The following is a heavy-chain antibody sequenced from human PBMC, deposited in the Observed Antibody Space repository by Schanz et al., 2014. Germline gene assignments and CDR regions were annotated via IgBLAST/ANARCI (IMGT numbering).Heavy chain of an antibody. CDR1: GFIFNDYY. J-gene: IGHJ4*02. V-gene: IGHV3-11*04. CDR3: TRGSGSRSYGWYYDS. D-gene: IGHD3-10*01. CDR2: ISRDGTTS. Sequence: VELVESGGGLVQPGGSLRLSCAASGFIFNDYYMNWIRQAPGKGLEWLSYISRDGTTSYYADSVKGRFTISRDNAKNTLYLQMNSVRAEDSAVYYCTRGSGSRSYGWYYDSWGQGTLVTVSS.